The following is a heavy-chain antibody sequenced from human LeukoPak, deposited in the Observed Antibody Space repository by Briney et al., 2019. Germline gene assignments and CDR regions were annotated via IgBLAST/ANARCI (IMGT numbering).Heavy chain of an antibody. CDR3: AADYGGNLGYFDY. CDR2: INHSGST. Sequence: SETLSLTCAVYGGSFSGYYWSWIRQPPGKGLEWIGEINHSGSTNYNPSLKSRVTISVDTSKNQFSLKLSSVTAADTAVYYCAADYGGNLGYFDYWGRGPWSPSPQ. D-gene: IGHD4-23*01. CDR1: GGSFSGYY. V-gene: IGHV4-34*01. J-gene: IGHJ4*03.